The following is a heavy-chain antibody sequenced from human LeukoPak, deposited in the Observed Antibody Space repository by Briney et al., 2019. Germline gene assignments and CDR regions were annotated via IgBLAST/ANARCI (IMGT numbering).Heavy chain of an antibody. Sequence: PSETLSLTCTVSGGSISSYYWSWIRQPPGKGLEWIGYIYYSGSTNYNPSLKSRVTISVDTSKNQFSLKLSSVTAADTAGYYCASGHGDRRGDLQHWGQGTLVTVSS. CDR3: ASGHGDRRGDLQH. CDR2: IYYSGST. V-gene: IGHV4-59*08. CDR1: GGSISSYY. J-gene: IGHJ1*01. D-gene: IGHD3-10*01.